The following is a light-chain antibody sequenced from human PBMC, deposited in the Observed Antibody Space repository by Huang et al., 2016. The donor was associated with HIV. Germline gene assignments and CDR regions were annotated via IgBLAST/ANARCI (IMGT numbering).Light chain of an antibody. V-gene: IGKV3-15*01. CDR1: QNIDRN. J-gene: IGKJ2*01. Sequence: EIVMTQSPVTLSVSPGERATLSGRASQNIDRNLAWYQQKSGQAPRLLIYGAATRATGIPARFSGSGSGTEFTLTISRLQSEDFVVYYCQRYNVWPPYTFGQGTKLEIK. CDR3: QRYNVWPPYT. CDR2: GAA.